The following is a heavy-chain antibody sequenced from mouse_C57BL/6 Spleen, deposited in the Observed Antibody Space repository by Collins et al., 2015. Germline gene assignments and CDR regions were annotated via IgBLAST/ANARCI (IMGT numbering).Heavy chain of an antibody. J-gene: IGHJ1*03. Sequence: SGAELVRPGSSVKMSCKTSGYTFTSYGINWVKQRPGQGLEWIGYIYIGNGYTEYNEKLKGKATLTSDTSSSIAYMQLSSLTSEDSAIYFCAIYYYGSRRRYFDVWGTGTTVTVSS. V-gene: IGHV1-58*01. CDR3: AIYYYGSRRRYFDV. D-gene: IGHD1-1*01. CDR2: IYIGNGYT. CDR1: GYTFTSYG.